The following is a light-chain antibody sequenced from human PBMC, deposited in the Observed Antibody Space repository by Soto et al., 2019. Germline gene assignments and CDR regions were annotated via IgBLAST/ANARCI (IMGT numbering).Light chain of an antibody. CDR1: QDISSW. Sequence: DIQMTQSPSSVSASVGDRVTITCRASQDISSWLAWYQQKPGKAPKLLISAASSLHSGVPSRFSGSGSETDFTLTISSLQPEDFATYYCQQANSFPYTFGQGTKLEIK. CDR3: QQANSFPYT. J-gene: IGKJ2*01. CDR2: AAS. V-gene: IGKV1-12*01.